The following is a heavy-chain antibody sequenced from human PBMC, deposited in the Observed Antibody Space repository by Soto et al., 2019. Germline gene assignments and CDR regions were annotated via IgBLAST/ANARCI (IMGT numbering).Heavy chain of an antibody. V-gene: IGHV3-48*02. Sequence: VQLVESGGGLVSPGGSLTLSCVGSGFRFGDHSMHWVRRAPGTGLQWVSYISSSGDRIHYADSVRGRFTVTRDNAKNSLFLRMNSLRDDDTAMYYCARLPKGSLVTAWGQGTLVTVSS. J-gene: IGHJ4*02. CDR1: GFRFGDHS. CDR3: ARLPKGSLVTA. D-gene: IGHD2-21*02. CDR2: ISSSGDRI.